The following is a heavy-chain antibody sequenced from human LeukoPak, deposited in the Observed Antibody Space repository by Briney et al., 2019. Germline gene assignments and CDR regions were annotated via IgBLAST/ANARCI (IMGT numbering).Heavy chain of an antibody. D-gene: IGHD2-2*01. Sequence: PGGSLRLSCAASGFTFSSYATSWVRQAPGKVLEWVSAISGGGDSTFYADSVKGRFTISRDNSKNTLYLQMSSLRAEDTAIYYCAKEEYSTRYYYYGMDVWGQGTTVTVSS. J-gene: IGHJ6*02. CDR3: AKEEYSTRYYYYGMDV. CDR2: ISGGGDST. CDR1: GFTFSSYA. V-gene: IGHV3-23*01.